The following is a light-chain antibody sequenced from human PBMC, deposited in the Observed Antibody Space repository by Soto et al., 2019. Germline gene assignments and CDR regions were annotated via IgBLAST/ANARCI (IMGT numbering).Light chain of an antibody. CDR2: GAS. V-gene: IGKV3-15*01. Sequence: EIVMTQSPATLSVSPGERATLSCRARQSVSSNLAWYQQKPGQATRLLIYGASTRATGIPARFSGSGSGTEFTLTISSLQSEDFAVYYCQQYNNWPPLAFGGGTKVDIK. CDR1: QSVSSN. CDR3: QQYNNWPPLA. J-gene: IGKJ4*01.